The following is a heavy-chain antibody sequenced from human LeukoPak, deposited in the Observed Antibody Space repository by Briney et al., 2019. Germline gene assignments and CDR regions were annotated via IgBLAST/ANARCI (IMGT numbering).Heavy chain of an antibody. V-gene: IGHV3-21*05. D-gene: IGHD3-10*01. CDR3: AREIPSGSYAPDY. Sequence: GGSLRLSCAASGFTFSSYSMNWVRQAPGKGLEWVSYISSSGRSILYADSVKGRFTVSRDNAKNSLYPQMNNLRVEDTAVYYCAREIPSGSYAPDYWGQGTLVTVSS. CDR2: ISSSGRSI. CDR1: GFTFSSYS. J-gene: IGHJ4*02.